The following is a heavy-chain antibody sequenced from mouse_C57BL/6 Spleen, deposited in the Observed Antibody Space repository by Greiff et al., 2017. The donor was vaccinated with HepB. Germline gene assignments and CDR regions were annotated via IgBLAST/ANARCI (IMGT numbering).Heavy chain of an antibody. J-gene: IGHJ3*01. CDR2: IDPNSGGT. CDR1: GYTFTSYW. CDR3: AREEKFYEAWFAY. D-gene: IGHD1-1*01. V-gene: IGHV1-72*01. Sequence: QVQLKQSGAELVKPGASVKLSCKASGYTFTSYWMHWVKQRPGRGLEWIGRIDPNSGGTKYNEKFKSKATLTVDKPSSTAYMQLSSLTSEDSAVYDGAREEKFYEAWFAYWGQGTLVTVSA.